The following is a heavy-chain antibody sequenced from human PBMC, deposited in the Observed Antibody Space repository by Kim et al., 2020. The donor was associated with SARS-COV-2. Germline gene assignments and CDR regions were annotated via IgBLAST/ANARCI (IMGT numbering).Heavy chain of an antibody. CDR3: ASVYNWFDP. V-gene: IGHV4-34*01. D-gene: IGHD2-8*01. Sequence: GSTKHNPSLKTRVTISVDTSKTQFSLKLTSVTAADTAVYYCASVYNWFDPWGQGTLVTVSS. CDR2: GST. J-gene: IGHJ5*02.